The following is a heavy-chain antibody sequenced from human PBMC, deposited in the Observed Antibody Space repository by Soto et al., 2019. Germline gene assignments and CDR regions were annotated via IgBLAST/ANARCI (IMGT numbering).Heavy chain of an antibody. Sequence: SETLSLTCAVYGGSFSGYYWSWIRQPPGKGLEWIGEINHSGSTNYNPSLKSRVTISVDTSKNQFSLKLSSVTAADTAVYYCARGRLLDYWGQGTLVTVSS. CDR1: GGSFSGYY. D-gene: IGHD4-17*01. CDR2: INHSGST. CDR3: ARGRLLDY. J-gene: IGHJ4*02. V-gene: IGHV4-34*01.